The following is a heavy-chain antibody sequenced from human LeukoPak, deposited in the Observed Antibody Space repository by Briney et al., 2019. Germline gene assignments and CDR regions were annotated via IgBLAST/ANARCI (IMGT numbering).Heavy chain of an antibody. CDR1: GGSFSGYY. Sequence: KPSETLSLTCAVYGGSFSGYYWSWIRQPPGKGLEWIGEINHSGSTNYNPSLKSRVTISVDTSKNQFSLKLSSVTAADTAVYYCARAPPGCSGGSCYSPNSTDDYWCFDLWGRGTLVTVSS. V-gene: IGHV4-34*01. J-gene: IGHJ2*01. CDR2: INHSGST. D-gene: IGHD2-15*01. CDR3: ARAPPGCSGGSCYSPNSTDDYWCFDL.